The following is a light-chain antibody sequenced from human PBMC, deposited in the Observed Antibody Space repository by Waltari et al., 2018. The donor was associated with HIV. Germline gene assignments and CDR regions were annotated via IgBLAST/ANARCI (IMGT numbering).Light chain of an antibody. CDR3: QQYGTAFT. Sequence: ALTQSPDTLSVSPGDRATLSCRASQKVTGNFLGWYQQRPGQAPRLLIYAAARRAAGIPDRFSGSGSGTDFTLTISKLEPEDFAVYYCQQYGTAFTFGPGTKVEIK. J-gene: IGKJ3*01. V-gene: IGKV3-20*01. CDR2: AAA. CDR1: QKVTGNF.